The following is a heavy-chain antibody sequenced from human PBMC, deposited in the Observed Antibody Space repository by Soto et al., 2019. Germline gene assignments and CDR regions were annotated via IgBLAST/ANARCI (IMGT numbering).Heavy chain of an antibody. CDR1: GYTFTSYG. CDR2: ISAYNGNT. Sequence: QVQLVQSGAEVKKPGASVKVSCKASGYTFTSYGIIWVRQAPGQGLEWMGWISAYNGNTNYAQKLQGRVTMTTDTSTSTAYMELRSLRYDDTAVYYCAREGDYDILTGYYIIHYYYGMDVWGQGTTVTVSS. J-gene: IGHJ6*02. CDR3: AREGDYDILTGYYIIHYYYGMDV. D-gene: IGHD3-9*01. V-gene: IGHV1-18*01.